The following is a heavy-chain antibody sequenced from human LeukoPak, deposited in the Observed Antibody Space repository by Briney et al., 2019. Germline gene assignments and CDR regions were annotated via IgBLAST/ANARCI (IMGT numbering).Heavy chain of an antibody. V-gene: IGHV1-8*02. Sequence: ASVKVSCKASGYTFTSYDINWVRQATGQGLEWMGWMNPNSGKTGYAQKFQGRVTMTRNTSISTAYMELSSLRSEDTAVYYCARDPYTSSWYGLAFDIWGQGTMVTVSS. CDR2: MNPNSGKT. D-gene: IGHD6-13*01. CDR3: ARDPYTSSWYGLAFDI. J-gene: IGHJ3*02. CDR1: GYTFTSYD.